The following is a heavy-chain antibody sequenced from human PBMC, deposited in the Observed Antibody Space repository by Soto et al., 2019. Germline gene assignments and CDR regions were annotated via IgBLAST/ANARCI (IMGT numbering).Heavy chain of an antibody. J-gene: IGHJ4*02. Sequence: QVQLVQSGAEVREPGASVKVSCKASGYSFTSLDINWVRQTAGQGLEWMGWMQPSTGRTGYAQKFQGRVTMTRDTSINTAYMELPTLTSDATAFYYCARGVSAGVDYWGQGTLVTVSS. V-gene: IGHV1-8*01. CDR2: MQPSTGRT. D-gene: IGHD1-26*01. CDR1: GYSFTSLD. CDR3: ARGVSAGVDY.